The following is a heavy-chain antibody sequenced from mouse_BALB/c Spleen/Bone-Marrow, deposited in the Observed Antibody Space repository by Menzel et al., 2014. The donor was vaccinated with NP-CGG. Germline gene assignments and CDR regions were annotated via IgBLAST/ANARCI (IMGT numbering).Heavy chain of an antibody. CDR3: ARSDGFDY. D-gene: IGHD2-3*01. CDR1: GYTFXDYA. Sequence: VQLVESGAELVRPGVSVKISCKGSGYTFXDYALHWVKQSHAKSLEWIGIISTYYGDAGYNQKFKGKATMTVDKSSSTAYMELARLTSEDSAIYYCARSDGFDYWGQGTTLTVSS. J-gene: IGHJ2*01. CDR2: ISTYYGDA. V-gene: IGHV1S137*01.